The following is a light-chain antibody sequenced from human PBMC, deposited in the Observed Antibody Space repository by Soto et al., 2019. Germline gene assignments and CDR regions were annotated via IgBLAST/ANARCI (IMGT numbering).Light chain of an antibody. V-gene: IGKV1-39*01. CDR2: AAS. J-gene: IGKJ2*01. CDR1: QSISSY. CDR3: QQRYSTPPYT. Sequence: DIQMTQSPSSLSASVGDRVTITCRASQSISSYLNWYQQKPGKAPKLLIYAASSLQSGIPSRFSGSGSGTDFTLTISSLQPEDVATYYCQQRYSTPPYTVGKGTKLEIK.